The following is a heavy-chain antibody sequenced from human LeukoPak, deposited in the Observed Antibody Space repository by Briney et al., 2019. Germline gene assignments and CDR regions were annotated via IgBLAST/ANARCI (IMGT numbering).Heavy chain of an antibody. V-gene: IGHV1-2*02. Sequence: ASVKVSCKASGYTFTGYYMHWVRQAPGQGLGWMGWINPNSGGTNYAQKFQGRVTMTRDTSIGTAYMELSRLRSDDTAVYYCASLSPYCSSTSCWDYWGQGTLVTVSS. J-gene: IGHJ4*02. CDR1: GYTFTGYY. CDR2: INPNSGGT. CDR3: ASLSPYCSSTSCWDY. D-gene: IGHD2-2*01.